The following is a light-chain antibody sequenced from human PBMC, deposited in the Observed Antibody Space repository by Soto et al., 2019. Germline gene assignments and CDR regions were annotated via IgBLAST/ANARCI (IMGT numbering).Light chain of an antibody. CDR1: QSVSTW. CDR2: GAS. J-gene: IGKJ2*01. V-gene: IGKV1-5*01. Sequence: DIQMTQSPSTLSPSVGDRVTITCRASQSVSTWLAWYQQKPGKAPQLLIYGASSLESGVPSRFSGSGSGTEFTLTISSLQPDDFATYYCQQYRTLYTFGQGTKVDIK. CDR3: QQYRTLYT.